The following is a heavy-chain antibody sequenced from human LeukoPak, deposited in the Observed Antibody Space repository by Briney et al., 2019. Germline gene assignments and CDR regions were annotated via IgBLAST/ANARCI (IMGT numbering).Heavy chain of an antibody. Sequence: PGGSLRLSWAVSGITLSNYGMSWVRQAPGKGLEWVAGISARGGRTNYADSVKGRFTISRDNPKDTLYLQMNSLRAEDTAVYFCAKRGVVIRVILVGFHKEAYYFDSWGQGALVTVSS. D-gene: IGHD3-22*01. CDR2: ISARGGRT. CDR1: GITLSNYG. CDR3: AKRGVVIRVILVGFHKEAYYFDS. J-gene: IGHJ4*02. V-gene: IGHV3-23*01.